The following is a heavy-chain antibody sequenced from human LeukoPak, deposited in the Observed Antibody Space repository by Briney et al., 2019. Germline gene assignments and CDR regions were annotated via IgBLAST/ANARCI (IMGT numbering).Heavy chain of an antibody. D-gene: IGHD4-17*01. CDR1: GGFISSYY. CDR2: VFYSGRT. CDR3: ARTRGVPYGDYLNDY. Sequence: SETLSLTCTVSGGFISSYYWSWIRQPPGKGLEWIGYVFYSGRTDHNPSLKSRLTISVDTSKNQFSLKLSSVTAADTAVYYCARTRGVPYGDYLNDYWGQGTLVTVSS. V-gene: IGHV4-59*01. J-gene: IGHJ4*02.